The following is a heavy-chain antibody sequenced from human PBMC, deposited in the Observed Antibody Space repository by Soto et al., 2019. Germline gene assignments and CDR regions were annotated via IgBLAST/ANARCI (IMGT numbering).Heavy chain of an antibody. CDR1: GVSFSDYS. CDR3: ARSGEILQTFDS. V-gene: IGHV3-21*01. CDR2: ISGSSSYI. J-gene: IGHJ4*02. D-gene: IGHD1-26*01. Sequence: GGSLRLSCVVSGVSFSDYSMNWVRQAPGKGLEWVALISGSSSYIYYADSVKGRFTISRDNAKNSLFLQMDSLRVEDTAVYYCARSGEILQTFDSWRQGTLVTVSS.